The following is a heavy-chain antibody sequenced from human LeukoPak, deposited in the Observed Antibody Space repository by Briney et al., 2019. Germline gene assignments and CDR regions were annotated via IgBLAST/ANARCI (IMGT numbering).Heavy chain of an antibody. J-gene: IGHJ4*02. CDR1: GGSISNYY. CDR2: FYTSGST. CDR3: ARDSSGSGWYLIDQ. Sequence: SETLSLTCTVSGGSISNYYWSWIRQPAGKGLEWVGRFYTSGSTLYNPSLKSRVTISIDKSENQFSLKLTSVTAADTAVYYCARDSSGSGWYLIDQWGQGTLVTVSS. V-gene: IGHV4-4*07. D-gene: IGHD6-19*01.